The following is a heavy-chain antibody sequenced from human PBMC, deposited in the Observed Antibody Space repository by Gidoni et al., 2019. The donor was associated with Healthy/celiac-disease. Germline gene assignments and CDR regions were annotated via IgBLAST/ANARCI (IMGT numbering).Heavy chain of an antibody. J-gene: IGHJ4*02. CDR3: ARDRSHFDY. D-gene: IGHD1-26*01. CDR1: GGSISSGSYY. V-gene: IGHV4-61*02. CDR2: IYTSGST. Sequence: QVQLQESGPGLVKPSQTLSLTCTVSGGSISSGSYYWSWIRQPAGKGLEWIGRIYTSGSTNYNPSLKSRVTISVDTSKNQFSLKLSSVTAADTAVYYCARDRSHFDYWGQGTLVTVSS.